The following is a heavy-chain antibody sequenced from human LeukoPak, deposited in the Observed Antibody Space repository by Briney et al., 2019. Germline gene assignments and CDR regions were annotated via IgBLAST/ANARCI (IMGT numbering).Heavy chain of an antibody. J-gene: IGHJ4*02. CDR3: ARKAGYCSSTSCYTGGYYFDY. CDR1: GGTFISYA. CDR2: IIPIFGTA. Sequence: GASVKVSCKASGGTFISYAISWVRQAPGQGLEWMGGIIPIFGTANYAQKFQGRVTITAHESTSTAYMELSSLRSEDTAVYYCARKAGYCSSTSCYTGGYYFDYWGQGTLVTVSS. D-gene: IGHD2-2*02. V-gene: IGHV1-69*13.